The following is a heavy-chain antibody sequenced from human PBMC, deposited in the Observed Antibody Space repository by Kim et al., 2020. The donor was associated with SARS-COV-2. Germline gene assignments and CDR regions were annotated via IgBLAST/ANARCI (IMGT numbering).Heavy chain of an antibody. CDR1: GFTFSSYS. CDR2: ISSSSSTI. CDR3: ARHNTYYDYVWGSYRWNYFDY. V-gene: IGHV3-48*02. J-gene: IGHJ4*02. D-gene: IGHD3-16*02. Sequence: GGSLRLSCAASGFTFSSYSMNWVRQAPGKGLEWVSYISSSSSTIYYADSVKGRFTISRDNAKNSLYLQMNSLRDEDTAVYYCARHNTYYDYVWGSYRWNYFDYWGQGTLVTVSS.